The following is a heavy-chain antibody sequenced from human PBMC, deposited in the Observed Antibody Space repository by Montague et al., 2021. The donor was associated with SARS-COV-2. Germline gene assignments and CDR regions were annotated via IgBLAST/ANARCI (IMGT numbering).Heavy chain of an antibody. CDR1: GGSIITGSNFY. V-gene: IGHV4-61*02. Sequence: TLSLTCAVSGGSIITGSNFYWGWIRQSAGKGLEWIGRIHSSGGTNYNPSLKSRLTMSVDSSANQFSLKLASVTAADTAVYYCARDYYDSTGLNWFDHWGQGRLVTVSS. CDR2: IHSSGGT. D-gene: IGHD3-22*01. J-gene: IGHJ5*02. CDR3: ARDYYDSTGLNWFDH.